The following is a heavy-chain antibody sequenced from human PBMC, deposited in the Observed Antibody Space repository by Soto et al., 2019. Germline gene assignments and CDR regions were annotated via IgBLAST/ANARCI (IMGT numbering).Heavy chain of an antibody. J-gene: IGHJ6*02. D-gene: IGHD5-18*01. V-gene: IGHV3-48*02. CDR1: GFTFSTYS. CDR3: ARGSVDAAADTRFGMDV. CDR2: ITSSSRTI. Sequence: GGSLRLSCAASGFTFSTYSMRWVRQAPGKGLEWVSYITSSSRTIYYADSVKGRFTISRDNAKNSLYLQLNSLRDEDTAVYYCARGSVDAAADTRFGMDVWGQGTTVTVSS.